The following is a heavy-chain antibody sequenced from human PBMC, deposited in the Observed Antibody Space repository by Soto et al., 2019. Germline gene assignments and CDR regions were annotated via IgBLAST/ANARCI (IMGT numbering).Heavy chain of an antibody. CDR2: ISYYGTNK. Sequence: GGSLRLSCAASGFIFSISPMHCVRQAPGKGPEWVALISYYGTNKFYADSVKGRFTISRDNSKSTLYLQVDSLRPEDAAVYYCARDPKTSGGQHWAFNYFDSWGQGTRGTVSS. CDR3: ARDPKTSGGQHWAFNYFDS. D-gene: IGHD7-27*01. V-gene: IGHV3-30-3*01. J-gene: IGHJ4*02. CDR1: GFIFSISP.